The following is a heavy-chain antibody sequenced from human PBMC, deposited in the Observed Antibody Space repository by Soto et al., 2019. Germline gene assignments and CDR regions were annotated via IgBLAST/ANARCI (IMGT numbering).Heavy chain of an antibody. J-gene: IGHJ5*02. Sequence: PEGALRLSSAPSGFPFSSCAMNWVRQAPVKGLEWLSTISSGGGITFYADSVKGRFTISRDNSNNTLFLQMSGLRADDTAVYFCEKDKISRSVAAASINWFGTWGEGTLVTVCS. CDR3: EKDKISRSVAAASINWFGT. D-gene: IGHD6-13*01. CDR1: GFPFSSCA. CDR2: ISSGGGIT. V-gene: IGHV3-23*01.